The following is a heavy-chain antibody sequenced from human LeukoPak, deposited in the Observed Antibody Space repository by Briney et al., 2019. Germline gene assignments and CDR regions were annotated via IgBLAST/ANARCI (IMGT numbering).Heavy chain of an antibody. CDR3: ARDDGSLGVAYFDY. V-gene: IGHV4-59*12. Sequence: SETLSLTCTVSGGSISSYYWSWIRQPPGKGLEWIGYIYYSGSTNYNPSLKSRVTISVDTSKNQFSLKLSSVTAADTAVYYCARDDGSLGVAYFDYWGQGTLVTVSS. CDR1: GGSISSYY. J-gene: IGHJ4*02. CDR2: IYYSGST. D-gene: IGHD3-3*01.